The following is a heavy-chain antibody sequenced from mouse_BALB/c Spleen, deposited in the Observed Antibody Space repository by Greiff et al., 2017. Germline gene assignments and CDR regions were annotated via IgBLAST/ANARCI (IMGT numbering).Heavy chain of an antibody. Sequence: DVQLVESGPGLVKPSQSLSLTCSVTGYSITSGYYWNWIRQFPGNKLEWMGYISYDGSNNYNPSLKNRISITRDTSKNQFFLKLNSVTTEDTATYYCARSELAWFAYWGQGTLVTVSA. CDR3: ARSELAWFAY. V-gene: IGHV3-6*01. CDR1: GYSITSGYY. J-gene: IGHJ3*01. CDR2: ISYDGSN.